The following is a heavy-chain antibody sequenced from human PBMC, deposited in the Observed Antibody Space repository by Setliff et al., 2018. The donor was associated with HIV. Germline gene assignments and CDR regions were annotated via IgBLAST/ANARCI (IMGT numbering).Heavy chain of an antibody. J-gene: IGHJ3*02. CDR1: GGSFSTYY. D-gene: IGHD1-26*01. CDR3: ARLGYSGSLVGAFDI. V-gene: IGHV4-4*07. Sequence: SETLSLTCTVSGGSFSTYYWSWIRQPAGEGLEYIGRVHSTGTTIYNPSLKSRVTISVDTSKNQFSLNLTSVTAADTAVYYCARLGYSGSLVGAFDIWGQGTMVTVSS. CDR2: VHSTGTT.